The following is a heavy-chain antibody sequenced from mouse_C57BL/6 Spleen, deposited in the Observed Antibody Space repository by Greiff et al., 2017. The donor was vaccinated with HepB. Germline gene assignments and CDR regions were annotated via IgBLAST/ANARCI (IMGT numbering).Heavy chain of an antibody. V-gene: IGHV1-52*01. D-gene: IGHD1-1*01. CDR2: IDPSDSET. CDR3: ARLDYGSSSYAMDY. CDR1: GYTFTSYW. Sequence: QVQLKQPGAELVRPGSSVKLSCKASGYTFTSYWMHWVKQRPIQGLEWIGNIDPSDSETHYNQKFKDKATLTVDKSSSTAYMQLSSLTSEDSAVYYCARLDYGSSSYAMDYWGEGTSVTVSS. J-gene: IGHJ4*01.